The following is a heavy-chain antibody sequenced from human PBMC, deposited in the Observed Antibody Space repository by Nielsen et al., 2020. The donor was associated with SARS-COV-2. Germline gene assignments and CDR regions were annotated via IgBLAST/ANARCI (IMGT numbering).Heavy chain of an antibody. J-gene: IGHJ6*02. CDR1: GGSISGSDDY. CDR3: ARDAYGDSSYYSYGLDV. CDR2: IYYSGST. Sequence: SETMSLTCSVSGGSISGSDDYWTWIRQSPGKGLEWIGYIYYSGSTYYNPSLKGRVTMSVDTFENQFSLELSSVTAADTAVYYCARDAYGDSSYYSYGLDVWGQGTTVTVSS. V-gene: IGHV4-30-4*01. D-gene: IGHD4-17*01.